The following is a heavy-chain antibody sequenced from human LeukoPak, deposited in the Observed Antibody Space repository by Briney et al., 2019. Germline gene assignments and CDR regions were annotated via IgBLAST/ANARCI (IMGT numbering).Heavy chain of an antibody. J-gene: IGHJ2*01. V-gene: IGHV3-21*01. Sequence: PGGSLRLSCVASGFTFSSYSMNWVRQAPGKGLEWVSSISSSSTYIYYADSLRGRFTISRDNAKNSLYLQMNSLRVEDTAVYYCARERCSSTSCYPYYWYFDLWGRGTLVTVAS. D-gene: IGHD2-2*01. CDR3: ARERCSSTSCYPYYWYFDL. CDR1: GFTFSSYS. CDR2: ISSSSTYI.